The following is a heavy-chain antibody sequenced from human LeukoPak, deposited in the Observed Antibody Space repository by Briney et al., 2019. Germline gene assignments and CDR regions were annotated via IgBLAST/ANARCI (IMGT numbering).Heavy chain of an antibody. V-gene: IGHV4-39*01. CDR3: VTVGATAFDY. CDR2: IYYTGTT. J-gene: IGHJ4*02. D-gene: IGHD1-26*01. Sequence: SETLSLTCTVSGGSISSSSYYWGWIRQPPGKGLEWIASIYYTGTTHYNPSLKSRVTMSLDTSNNQFSLKLSSVTAADTAVYYCVTVGATAFDYWGQGTLVTVSS. CDR1: GGSISSSSYY.